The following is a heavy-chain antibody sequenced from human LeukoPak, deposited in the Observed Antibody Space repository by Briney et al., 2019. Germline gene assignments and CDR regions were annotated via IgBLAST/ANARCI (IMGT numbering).Heavy chain of an antibody. Sequence: GGSPRLSCAASGFTFSSYSINWVRQAPGKGLEWVSSISSTSSYIYYIDSVKGRFTISRDNAKNSLYLQMNSLRAEDTAVYYCARMRDDNLDYWGQGTLVTVSS. J-gene: IGHJ4*02. CDR3: ARMRDDNLDY. D-gene: IGHD5-24*01. V-gene: IGHV3-21*01. CDR2: ISSTSSYI. CDR1: GFTFSSYS.